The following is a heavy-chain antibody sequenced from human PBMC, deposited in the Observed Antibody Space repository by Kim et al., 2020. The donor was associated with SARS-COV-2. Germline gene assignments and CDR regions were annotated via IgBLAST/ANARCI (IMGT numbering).Heavy chain of an antibody. CDR3: ARDLANDYGDYEMGGFDY. Sequence: KSRITINPDTSKNQFSLQLNSVTPEDTAVYYCARDLANDYGDYEMGGFDYWGQGTLVTVSS. J-gene: IGHJ4*02. V-gene: IGHV6-1*01. D-gene: IGHD4-17*01.